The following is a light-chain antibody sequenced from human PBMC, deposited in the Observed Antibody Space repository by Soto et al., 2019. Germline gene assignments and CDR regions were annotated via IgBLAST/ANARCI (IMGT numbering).Light chain of an antibody. V-gene: IGKV3D-20*02. CDR2: GAS. CDR1: QSVSSSY. Sequence: IVFAQYPGTLSLSPGESASLSCRAGQSVSSSYLAWYQQKPGQAPRLLFYGASSRATGIPDRFSGSGSGTDFTLTISSLEPEEFAGYYCQQLSNWPRTCGQGTKGDI. J-gene: IGKJ1*01. CDR3: QQLSNWPRT.